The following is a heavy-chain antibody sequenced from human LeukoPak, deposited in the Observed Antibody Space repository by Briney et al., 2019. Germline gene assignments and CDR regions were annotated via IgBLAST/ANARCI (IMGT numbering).Heavy chain of an antibody. CDR2: ISGSGGST. J-gene: IGHJ4*02. Sequence: PGGSLRLSCAASGFTFSSYAMSWVRQAPGKGLEWVSAISGSGGSTYYADSVKGRFTISRDNSKNTLCLQMNSLRAEDTAVYYCAKDRGRYSGYDYADYWGQGTLVTVSS. D-gene: IGHD5-12*01. V-gene: IGHV3-23*01. CDR1: GFTFSSYA. CDR3: AKDRGRYSGYDYADY.